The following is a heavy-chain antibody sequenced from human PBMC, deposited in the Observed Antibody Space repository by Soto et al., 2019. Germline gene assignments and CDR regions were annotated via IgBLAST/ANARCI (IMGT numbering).Heavy chain of an antibody. CDR1: GFTFSGSA. Sequence: PGGSLRLSCAASGFTFSGSAIHWVRQASGKGLEWVGRIRSKANNYATAYAASVKGRFTITRDDSKNTAYLQMISLTTEDTAVYYCARFELQPPRNYFDYWGQGTLVTVSS. D-gene: IGHD1-1*01. V-gene: IGHV3-73*01. CDR3: ARFELQPPRNYFDY. J-gene: IGHJ4*02. CDR2: IRSKANNYAT.